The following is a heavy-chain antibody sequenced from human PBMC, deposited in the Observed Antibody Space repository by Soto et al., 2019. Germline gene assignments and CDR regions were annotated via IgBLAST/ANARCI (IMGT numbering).Heavy chain of an antibody. D-gene: IGHD3-22*01. CDR2: ISWNSGSI. J-gene: IGHJ4*02. V-gene: IGHV3-9*01. CDR3: AKTPSYYYDSSHHFDY. CDR1: GFSFDDYA. Sequence: EVQLVESGGGLVQPGRSLTLSCAASGFSFDDYAMHWVRQAPGKGLEWVSGISWNSGSIGYADSVKGRFAISRDNAKNSLYLQIHSLRTEDTALYYCAKTPSYYYDSSHHFDYWGQGTLVTVSS.